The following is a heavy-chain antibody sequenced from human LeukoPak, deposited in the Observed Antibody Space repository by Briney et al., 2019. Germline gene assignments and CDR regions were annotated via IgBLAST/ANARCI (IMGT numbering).Heavy chain of an antibody. CDR1: GFTFGDYA. Sequence: GGSLRLSCTASGFTFGDYALSWFRQAPGKGLEWLSFIRSKDHGGTTEYAASVKGRFTISRDDSKNTLYLQMNSLKTEDTAVYYCTTDRVLGGQGTLVTVSS. CDR3: TTDRVL. J-gene: IGHJ4*02. D-gene: IGHD6-13*01. CDR2: IRSKDHGGTT. V-gene: IGHV3-49*03.